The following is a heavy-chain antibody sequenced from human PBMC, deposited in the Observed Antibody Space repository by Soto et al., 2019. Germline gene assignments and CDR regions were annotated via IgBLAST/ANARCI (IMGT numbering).Heavy chain of an antibody. D-gene: IGHD3-3*02. CDR2: IYSSGNS. V-gene: IGHV4-39*01. CDR1: GGSVRSSTYH. J-gene: IGHJ5*02. CDR3: PRHDAVSFNWFGP. Sequence: QLPVQESGPGLVRPSETLSLTCTVSGGSVRSSTYHWAWIRQPPGKRLEWIGSIYSSGNSYFNPSLKGRATMFVDTSKDKCSLKMSSVTAGDTAVYFLPRHDAVSFNWFGPWVQGSVVACSS.